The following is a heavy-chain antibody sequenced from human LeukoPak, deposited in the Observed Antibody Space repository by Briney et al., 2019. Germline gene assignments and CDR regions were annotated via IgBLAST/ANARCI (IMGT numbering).Heavy chain of an antibody. CDR1: GGSFSGYY. V-gene: IGHV4-34*01. Sequence: SETLSLTCAVYGGSFSGYYWSWIRQSPGKGLEWIGEINHRGDTNYNPSLKSRVTLSVDTSNNQFSLKLSSMAAADTAVYYCARGGRGVSAARRFKPGNWFDPWGQGTLVIVSS. D-gene: IGHD3-10*01. J-gene: IGHJ5*02. CDR3: ARGGRGVSAARRFKPGNWFDP. CDR2: INHRGDT.